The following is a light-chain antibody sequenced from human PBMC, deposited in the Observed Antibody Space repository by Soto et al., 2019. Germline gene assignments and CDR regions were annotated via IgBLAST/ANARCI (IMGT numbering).Light chain of an antibody. V-gene: IGLV1-47*01. J-gene: IGLJ3*02. CDR2: TNN. CDR1: RSKIGRNY. Sequence: QSVLTQPPSASGTHGRRVTISCSGSRSKIGRNYVYWYQHIPGTAPKLLIQTNNERPSGVPDRFSGSKSGTSVSLAISGLRSEDEATYYCAAWDDSLNGHVFGGGTNFTVL. CDR3: AAWDDSLNGHV.